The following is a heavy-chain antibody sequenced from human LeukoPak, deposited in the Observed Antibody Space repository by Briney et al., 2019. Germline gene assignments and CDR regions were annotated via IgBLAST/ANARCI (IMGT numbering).Heavy chain of an antibody. Sequence: QSGGSLRLSCAASGFTFSSYSMNWVRQAPGKGLEWVSYISSSSSTIYYADSVKGRFTISRDNAKNSLYLQMNSLRAEDTAVYYCARVPYYDILTGYSRDYFDYWGQGTLVTVSS. CDR1: GFTFSSYS. J-gene: IGHJ4*02. D-gene: IGHD3-9*01. CDR2: ISSSSSTI. CDR3: ARVPYYDILTGYSRDYFDY. V-gene: IGHV3-48*01.